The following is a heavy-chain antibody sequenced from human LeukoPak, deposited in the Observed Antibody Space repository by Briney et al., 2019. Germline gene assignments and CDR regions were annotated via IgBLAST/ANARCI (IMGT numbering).Heavy chain of an antibody. Sequence: SETLSLTCTVSGGSISNSDYYWGWIRQPPGKGLEWIASIYYSGNTFYNPSLKSRVTIFVGPSKDHFSLKVSSMTAADTAVYYCARHNDFWSGYLGYWGRGTLVTVSS. CDR1: GGSISNSDYY. CDR3: ARHNDFWSGYLGY. J-gene: IGHJ4*02. CDR2: IYYSGNT. V-gene: IGHV4-39*01. D-gene: IGHD3-3*01.